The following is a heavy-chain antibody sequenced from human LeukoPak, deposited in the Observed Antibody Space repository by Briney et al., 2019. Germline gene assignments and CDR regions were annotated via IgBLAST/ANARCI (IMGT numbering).Heavy chain of an antibody. D-gene: IGHD6-19*01. Sequence: GASVKVSCKASGYTFTSYAMNWVRQAPGQGLEWMGWISAYNGNTNYAQKLQGRVTMTTDTSTSTAYMELRSLRSDDTAVYYCARVSSSGWYLTYWFDPWGQGTLVTVSS. CDR1: GYTFTSYA. V-gene: IGHV1-18*01. J-gene: IGHJ5*02. CDR3: ARVSSSGWYLTYWFDP. CDR2: ISAYNGNT.